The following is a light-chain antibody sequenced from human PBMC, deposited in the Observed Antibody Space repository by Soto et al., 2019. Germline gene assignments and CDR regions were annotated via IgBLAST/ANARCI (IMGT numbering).Light chain of an antibody. J-gene: IGLJ3*02. CDR2: EVS. Sequence: QSALTQPPSASGSPGQSVTISCTGTSSDVGGYNFVSWYQQHPGKAPKLMIYEVSKRPSGVPDRFSGSKSGNTASLTVSGLQGEEEAAYYCSSHAGNNSWWVFGGGTKVTVL. V-gene: IGLV2-8*01. CDR3: SSHAGNNSWWV. CDR1: SSDVGGYNF.